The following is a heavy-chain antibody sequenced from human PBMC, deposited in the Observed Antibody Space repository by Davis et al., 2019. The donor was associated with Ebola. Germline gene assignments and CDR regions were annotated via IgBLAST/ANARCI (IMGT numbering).Heavy chain of an antibody. J-gene: IGHJ6*02. V-gene: IGHV3-23*01. Sequence: GESLRLSCAASGFIFSNYAMSWVRQAPAKGLEWVSTITGSADLTHYADSVKGRFTVSRDNHKNTLYLQMYSLRAEDTAMYYCAKGISRAAYYAMDVWGQGTTVTVSS. D-gene: IGHD1-14*01. CDR2: ITGSADLT. CDR1: GFIFSNYA. CDR3: AKGISRAAYYAMDV.